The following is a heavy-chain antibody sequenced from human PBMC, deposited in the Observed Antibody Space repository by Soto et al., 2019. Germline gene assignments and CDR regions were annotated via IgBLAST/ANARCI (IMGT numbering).Heavy chain of an antibody. CDR1: GYTFTDYY. V-gene: IGHV1-2*02. CDR3: ASQVKPGHPRD. J-gene: IGHJ4*02. CDR2: INPSNGDT. Sequence: SVQVSCKASGYTFTDYYVHWVRQAPGQGLEWMGWINPSNGDTNYVQKFQGRVTMTRDTSTATAYMELSSLTSEDTAVYFCASQVKPGHPRDWARGTLVPVS.